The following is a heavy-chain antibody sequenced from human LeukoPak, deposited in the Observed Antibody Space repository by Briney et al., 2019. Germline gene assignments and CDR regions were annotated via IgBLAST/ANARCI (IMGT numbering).Heavy chain of an antibody. Sequence: SETLSLTCTVSGGSMTTYYWSWIRQPPGKGLEWIGYIYYSGSTNYNPSLKSRVTISVDTSKNQFSLKLSSVTAADTAVYYCARAVAHILTGRPYYYGMDVWGQGTTVTVSS. CDR2: IYYSGST. J-gene: IGHJ6*02. CDR3: ARAVAHILTGRPYYYGMDV. V-gene: IGHV4-59*01. CDR1: GGSMTTYY. D-gene: IGHD3-9*01.